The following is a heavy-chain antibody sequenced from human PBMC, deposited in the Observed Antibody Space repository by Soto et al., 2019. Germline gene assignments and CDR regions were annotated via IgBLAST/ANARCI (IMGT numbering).Heavy chain of an antibody. J-gene: IGHJ6*02. CDR1: GFTFSSYD. D-gene: IGHD3-10*01. Sequence: GGSLRLSCAASGFTFSSYDMHWVRQATGKVLEWVSAIGTAGDTYYPGSVKGRFTISRENAKNSLYLQMNSLRAEDTAVYYCARETYYYGSGSLASGMDVWGQGTTVTVSS. V-gene: IGHV3-13*01. CDR2: IGTAGDT. CDR3: ARETYYYGSGSLASGMDV.